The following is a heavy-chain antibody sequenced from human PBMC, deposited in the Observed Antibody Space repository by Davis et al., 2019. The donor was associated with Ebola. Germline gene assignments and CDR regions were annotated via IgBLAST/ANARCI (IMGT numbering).Heavy chain of an antibody. CDR3: RKEAAGWLPDY. CDR2: ISRTGGRT. CDR1: GFTFSDYA. J-gene: IGHJ4*02. V-gene: IGHV3-23*01. D-gene: IGHD5-18*01. Sequence: PGGSLRLSCVASGFTFSDYAITWVRQAPGKGLEWVSIISRTGGRTYYADSVKGRFTISRDNSKNTVFLEMNSLRVEDTAVYHCRKEAAGWLPDYWGQGTLVTVSS.